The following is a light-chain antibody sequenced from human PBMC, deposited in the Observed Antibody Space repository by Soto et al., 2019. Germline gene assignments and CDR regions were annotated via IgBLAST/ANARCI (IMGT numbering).Light chain of an antibody. CDR1: QSVSSY. CDR2: DAS. CDR3: QQRSNWPLT. J-gene: IGKJ4*01. V-gene: IGKV3-11*01. Sequence: ENFLTQSPATLSLSPGEKATISCRASQSVSSYLAWYQQKPGQAPRLLIYDASNRATGIPARFSGSGSGTDFTLTISSLEPEDFAVYYCQQRSNWPLTFGGGTKVDIK.